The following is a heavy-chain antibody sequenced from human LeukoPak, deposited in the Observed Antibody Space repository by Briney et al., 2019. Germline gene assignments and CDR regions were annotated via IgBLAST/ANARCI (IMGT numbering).Heavy chain of an antibody. D-gene: IGHD5-18*01. Sequence: ASVKVSCKASGYTFTGYYMHWVRQAPGQGLEWMGWINPNSGGTNYAQKFQGRVTMTRDTSISTAYMELSRLRSDDTAVYYCARVTAMVMYALDIWGQGTMVTVSS. CDR2: INPNSGGT. CDR1: GYTFTGYY. J-gene: IGHJ3*02. CDR3: ARVTAMVMYALDI. V-gene: IGHV1-2*02.